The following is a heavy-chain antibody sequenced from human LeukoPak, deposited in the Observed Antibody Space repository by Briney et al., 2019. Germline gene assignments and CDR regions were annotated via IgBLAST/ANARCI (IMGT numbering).Heavy chain of an antibody. V-gene: IGHV4-39*07. CDR2: IYYSGGT. CDR3: AENYYDSSVFDY. CDR1: GGSISSSSYY. Sequence: SETLSLTCTVSGGSISSSSYYWGWIRQPPGKGLEWIGSIYYSGGTYYNPSLKSRVTISVDTSKNQFSLKLSSVTAADTAVYYCAENYYDSSVFDYWGQGTLVTVSS. J-gene: IGHJ4*02. D-gene: IGHD3-22*01.